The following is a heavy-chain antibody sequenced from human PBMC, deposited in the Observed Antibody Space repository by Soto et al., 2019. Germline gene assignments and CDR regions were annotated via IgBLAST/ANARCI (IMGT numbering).Heavy chain of an antibody. D-gene: IGHD3-9*01. Sequence: EVQLLESGGGLVQPGGSLRLSCAASGFTFSSYAMGWVRQAPGKGLEWVSTISGSGGSTYYADSVKGRFTISRDNSNHPLYLQMNSLRAEDTAIYYCAKDSRYNYYYYMDVWGKGTTVTVSS. J-gene: IGHJ6*03. CDR3: AKDSRYNYYYYMDV. CDR1: GFTFSSYA. CDR2: ISGSGGST. V-gene: IGHV3-23*01.